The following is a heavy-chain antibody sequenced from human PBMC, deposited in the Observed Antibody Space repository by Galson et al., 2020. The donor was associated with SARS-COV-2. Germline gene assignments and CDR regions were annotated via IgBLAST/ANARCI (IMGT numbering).Heavy chain of an antibody. J-gene: IGHJ4*02. CDR3: ARHGGVVAATLYYFDY. CDR2: IYYSGST. D-gene: IGHD2-15*01. V-gene: IGHV4-39*01. CDR1: GGSISSSSYY. Sequence: ETSETLSLTCTVSGGSISSSSYYWGWIRQPPGKGLEWIGSIYYSGSTYYNPSLKSRVTISEDTSKNQFSLKLSSVTAADTAVYYCARHGGVVAATLYYFDYWGQGTLVTVSS.